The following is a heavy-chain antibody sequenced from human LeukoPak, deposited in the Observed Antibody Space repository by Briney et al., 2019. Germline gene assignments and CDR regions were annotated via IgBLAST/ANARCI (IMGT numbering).Heavy chain of an antibody. Sequence: SLTLSLTCATSGDSVPSNSAAWNWIRQSPSRGLEWLGRTWYMSKWKTEYAVSVESRIAINPDTSKNQFSLQLSSVTPEDTAVYYCARAGHGSHWFDPWGQETPVTVSS. D-gene: IGHD6-19*01. CDR1: GDSVPSNSAA. J-gene: IGHJ5*02. CDR2: TWYMSKWKT. CDR3: ARAGHGSHWFDP. V-gene: IGHV6-1*01.